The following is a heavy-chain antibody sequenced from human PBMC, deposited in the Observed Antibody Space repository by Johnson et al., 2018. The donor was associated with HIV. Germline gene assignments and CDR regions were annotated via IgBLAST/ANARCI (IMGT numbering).Heavy chain of an antibody. D-gene: IGHD6-13*01. V-gene: IGHV3-NL1*01. Sequence: QEQLVESGGGVVQPGRSLRLSCAASGFTFSSYAMHWVRQAPGKGLEWVSVIYSGGSTYYADSVKGRFTISRDNSKNTLYLQMNSLRAEDTAVYYCARVEAAAGLAFDIWGQGTMVTVSS. J-gene: IGHJ3*02. CDR3: ARVEAAAGLAFDI. CDR1: GFTFSSYA. CDR2: IYSGGST.